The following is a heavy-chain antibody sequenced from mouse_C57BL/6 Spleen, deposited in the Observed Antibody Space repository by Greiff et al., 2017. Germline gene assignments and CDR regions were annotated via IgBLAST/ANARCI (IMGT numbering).Heavy chain of an antibody. D-gene: IGHD2-4*01. V-gene: IGHV1-76*01. Sequence: QVQLKESGAELVRPGASVKLSCKASGYTFTDYYINWVKQRPGQGLEWIARIYPGSGNTYYNEKFKGKATLTAEKSSSTAYMQLSSLTSEDSAVYFCARNYDYDDYYAMDYWGQGTSVTVSS. CDR2: IYPGSGNT. J-gene: IGHJ4*01. CDR1: GYTFTDYY. CDR3: ARNYDYDDYYAMDY.